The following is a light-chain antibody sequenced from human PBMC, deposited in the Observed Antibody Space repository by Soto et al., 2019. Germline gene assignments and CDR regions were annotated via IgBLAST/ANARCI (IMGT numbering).Light chain of an antibody. CDR2: DAS. CDR3: QQYYNWPYT. V-gene: IGKV3-15*01. CDR1: QSVSSK. J-gene: IGKJ5*01. Sequence: EIVLRQSPGTLSLSPGERATVSCRASQSVSSKLAWYQQKPGQAPRLVIYDASTRATGFPATFSGSGSGTEFTLTISDLQSEDFAVYYCQQYYNWPYTFGQGTRLEI.